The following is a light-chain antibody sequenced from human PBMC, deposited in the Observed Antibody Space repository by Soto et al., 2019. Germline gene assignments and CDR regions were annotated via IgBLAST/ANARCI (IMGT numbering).Light chain of an antibody. CDR3: QQSYSTPIT. CDR2: NAF. Sequence: EIVLTQSPGTLSLSPGERATLSCRASQSVSSSYLAWYQQKPGQAPRLLIYNAFNRATGIPDRFSGSGSGTDFTLTISRLEPEDFATYYCQQSYSTPITFGQGTRLEIK. J-gene: IGKJ5*01. V-gene: IGKV3D-20*02. CDR1: QSVSSSY.